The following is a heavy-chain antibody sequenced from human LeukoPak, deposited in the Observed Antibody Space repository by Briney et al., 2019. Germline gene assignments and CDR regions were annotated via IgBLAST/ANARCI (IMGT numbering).Heavy chain of an antibody. D-gene: IGHD2-15*01. Sequence: GGSLRLSCAVSGFTFSSYAMSWVRRAPGKGLEWVSAISGSGGNTYYADSVKGRFTISRDNSKKTLYLQINSLRAEDTAVYYCAKAGCSSGSCSRGDDDWGQGTLVTVSS. CDR2: ISGSGGNT. J-gene: IGHJ4*02. V-gene: IGHV3-23*01. CDR3: AKAGCSSGSCSRGDDD. CDR1: GFTFSSYA.